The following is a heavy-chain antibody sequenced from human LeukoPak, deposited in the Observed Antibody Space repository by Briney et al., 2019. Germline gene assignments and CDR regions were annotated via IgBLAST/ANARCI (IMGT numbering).Heavy chain of an antibody. D-gene: IGHD5-24*01. CDR2: MNPNSGNT. J-gene: IGHJ4*02. Sequence: ASVTVSCKASGYTFTSYDINWVRQATGQGLEWMGWMNPNSGNTGYAQKFPGRVTMTRNTSISTAYMELSSLRSEDTAVYYCARGLRWRWLQSYFDYWGQGTLVTVSS. CDR1: GYTFTSYD. V-gene: IGHV1-8*01. CDR3: ARGLRWRWLQSYFDY.